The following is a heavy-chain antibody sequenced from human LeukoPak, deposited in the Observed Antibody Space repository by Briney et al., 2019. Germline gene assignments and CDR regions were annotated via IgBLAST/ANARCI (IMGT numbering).Heavy chain of an antibody. Sequence: ASVKVSCKASGYTFTSYGISWVRQAPGQGLEWMGWISAYNGNTNYAQKLQGRVTMTTDTSTSTAYMELSSLRSEDTAVYYCATRHDSSGYYQYYFDYWGQGTLVTVSS. J-gene: IGHJ4*02. CDR1: GYTFTSYG. D-gene: IGHD3-22*01. V-gene: IGHV1-18*01. CDR3: ATRHDSSGYYQYYFDY. CDR2: ISAYNGNT.